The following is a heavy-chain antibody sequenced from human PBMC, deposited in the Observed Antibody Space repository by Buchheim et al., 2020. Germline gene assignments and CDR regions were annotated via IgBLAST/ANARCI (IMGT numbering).Heavy chain of an antibody. D-gene: IGHD3-3*01. V-gene: IGHV1-46*01. CDR1: GYTFTSYY. J-gene: IGHJ4*02. CDR2: INPSGGST. Sequence: QVQLVQSGAEVKKPGASVKVSCKASGYTFTSYYMHWVRQAPGQGLEWMGIINPSGGSTSYAQKFQGRVTMTRDTSTSTVYMELSSLRSEDTAVYYCARQSMTYYDFWRAGGFDYWGQGTL. CDR3: ARQSMTYYDFWRAGGFDY.